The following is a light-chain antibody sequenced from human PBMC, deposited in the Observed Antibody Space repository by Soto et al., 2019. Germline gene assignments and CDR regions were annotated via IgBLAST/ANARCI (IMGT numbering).Light chain of an antibody. CDR1: NIDSRT. CDR3: QVWDNVDDHIYV. J-gene: IGLJ1*01. V-gene: IGLV3-21*02. CDR2: DNS. Sequence: SYELTQPPSVSVAPGQTATLSCGENNIDSRTVHWYRQKPGQAPLLVVYDNSFRPSGIPNRFSGSNSGNTATLTISRVEAGDEADYYCQVWDNVDDHIYVFGTGTKLTVL.